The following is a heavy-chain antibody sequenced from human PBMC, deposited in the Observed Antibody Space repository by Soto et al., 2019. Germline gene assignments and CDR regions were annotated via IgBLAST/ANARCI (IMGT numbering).Heavy chain of an antibody. CDR1: GFTFTDVW. CDR3: AVDAQCSSTNCPGAFDI. J-gene: IGHJ3*02. V-gene: IGHV3-15*01. Sequence: EVQLGESGGGLVKPVGSLRLSCAASGFTFTDVWMTWVRQAPGKGLEWVGRIKRKIDGETTDYAAPVKGRFTISRDDLKNTLFLQMNSLKSEDTAVYYCAVDAQCSSTNCPGAFDIWGQGTMVTVSS. CDR2: IKRKIDGETT. D-gene: IGHD2-2*01.